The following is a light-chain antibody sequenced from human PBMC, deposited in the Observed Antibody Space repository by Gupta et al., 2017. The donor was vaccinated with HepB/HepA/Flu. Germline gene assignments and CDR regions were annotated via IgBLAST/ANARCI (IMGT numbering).Light chain of an antibody. V-gene: IGKV3-15*01. J-gene: IGKJ1*01. Sequence: EIVMTQSPATLSGSPGERATLSCRASQSISSNLAWYQQKPGQAPRLLIYGASTRATGIPARFSGSGSGTDFTLTLSSLQSEDFAVYYCQQYDNWQTFGQGTKVEIK. CDR1: QSISSN. CDR2: GAS. CDR3: QQYDNWQT.